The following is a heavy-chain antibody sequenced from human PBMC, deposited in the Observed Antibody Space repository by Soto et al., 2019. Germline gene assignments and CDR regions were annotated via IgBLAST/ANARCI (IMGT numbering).Heavy chain of an antibody. Sequence: GGSLRLSCAASRFTFSSCSMNWVRQAPGKGLEWVSYISSSSSTIYYADSVKGRFTISRDNAKNSLYLQMHSLRDGDTAVYYCARVTVVTATDFWGQGTLVTVSS. V-gene: IGHV3-48*02. D-gene: IGHD2-21*02. CDR3: ARVTVVTATDF. CDR2: ISSSSSTI. CDR1: RFTFSSCS. J-gene: IGHJ4*02.